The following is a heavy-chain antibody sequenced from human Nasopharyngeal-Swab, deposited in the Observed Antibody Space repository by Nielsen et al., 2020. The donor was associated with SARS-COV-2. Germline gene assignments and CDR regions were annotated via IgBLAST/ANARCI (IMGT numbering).Heavy chain of an antibody. CDR1: GFTFSSYG. CDR2: ISYDGSNK. J-gene: IGHJ4*02. Sequence: GGPLRLSCAASGFTFSSYGMHWVRQAPGKGLEWVAVISYDGSNKYYADSVKGRFTISRDNSKNRLYLQMNSLRAEDTAVYYCASGYCSGGSCYSLFDYWGQGTLVTVSS. D-gene: IGHD2-15*01. CDR3: ASGYCSGGSCYSLFDY. V-gene: IGHV3-30*03.